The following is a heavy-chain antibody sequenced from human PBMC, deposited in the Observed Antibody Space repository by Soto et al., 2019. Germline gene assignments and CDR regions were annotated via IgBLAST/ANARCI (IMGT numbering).Heavy chain of an antibody. CDR1: GGTFSSYA. Sequence: QVQLVQSGAEVKKPGSSVNVSCKASGGTFSSYAISWLRQAPGQGPEWMGGVVPILETTIYAQKFLGRMTITADESSTTGFMELRGRTSEDTAVYYCAKAGGRDGYRWPIRYFDMDVWGSGTTVTVSS. V-gene: IGHV1-69*01. J-gene: IGHJ6*03. CDR2: VVPILETT. D-gene: IGHD5-12*01. CDR3: AKAGGRDGYRWPIRYFDMDV.